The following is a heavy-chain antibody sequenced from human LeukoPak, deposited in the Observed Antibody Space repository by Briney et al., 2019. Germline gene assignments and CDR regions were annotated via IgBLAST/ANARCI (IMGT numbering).Heavy chain of an antibody. V-gene: IGHV1-2*02. CDR3: ARDLIRDRIIKAAAGDY. Sequence: ASVKVSCKASGYTFTGYYMHWVRQAPGQGLEWMGWINPNSGGTNYAQKFQGRVTMNRDTSISTAYMELSRLRSDDTAVYYCARDLIRDRIIKAAAGDYWGQGTLVTVSS. CDR1: GYTFTGYY. D-gene: IGHD6-13*01. J-gene: IGHJ4*02. CDR2: INPNSGGT.